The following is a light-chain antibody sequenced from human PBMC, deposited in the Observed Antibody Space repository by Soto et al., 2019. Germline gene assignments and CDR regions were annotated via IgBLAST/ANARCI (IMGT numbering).Light chain of an antibody. CDR2: AAS. CDR3: QQLNSYPPT. CDR1: QGISSY. V-gene: IGKV1-9*01. J-gene: IGKJ4*01. Sequence: IPLTQSPSSLSASVGDRVTITCRASQGISSYLAWYQQKPGKAPKLLIYAASTLQSGVPSRYSGSGSGTDFTLTISSLQTEDFATYYCQQLNSYPPTFGGGTKVEIK.